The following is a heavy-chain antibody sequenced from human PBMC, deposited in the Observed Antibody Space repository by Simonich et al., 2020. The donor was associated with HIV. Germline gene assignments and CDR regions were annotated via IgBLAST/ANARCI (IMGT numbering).Heavy chain of an antibody. D-gene: IGHD6-13*01. J-gene: IGHJ4*02. Sequence: QVQLQQWGAGLLKPSETLSLTCAVYGGSLSNYFWSWIRQPPGKGLEWIGEISHSGITNDNPSLKGRVTISVDTSKNQFSLKVSSVTAADTAVYYCASRRLWNSSPFDYWCQGTLVTVS. V-gene: IGHV4-34*01. CDR1: GGSLSNYF. CDR3: ASRRLWNSSPFDY. CDR2: ISHSGIT.